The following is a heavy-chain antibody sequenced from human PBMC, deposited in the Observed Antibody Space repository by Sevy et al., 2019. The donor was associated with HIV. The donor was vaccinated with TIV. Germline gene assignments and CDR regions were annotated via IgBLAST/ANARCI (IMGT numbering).Heavy chain of an antibody. CDR3: ARGRGVFGAVAINWFDP. CDR2: IYSGGST. V-gene: IGHV3-53*01. J-gene: IGHJ5*02. D-gene: IGHD3-3*01. CDR1: GFTVSSSY. Sequence: GGSLRLSCPASGFTVSSSYMTWVRQPPGKGLEWVSVIYSGGSTYYADSVKGRFTISKDNSNNTLQLQMNNLKADDTAVYYCARGRGVFGAVAINWFDPWGQGALVTVSS.